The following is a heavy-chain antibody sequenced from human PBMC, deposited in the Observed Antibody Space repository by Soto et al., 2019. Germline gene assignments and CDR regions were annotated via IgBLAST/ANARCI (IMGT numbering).Heavy chain of an antibody. Sequence: QVQLVQSGAEVKKPGSSVKVSCKASGGTFSSYAISWVRQAPGQGLEWMGGIIPIFGTANYAQKFQGRVTIDADEDTSKDYMELSSLRSEDTAVYYCAGLRAGVAGRWFDPWGQGTLVTVSS. CDR2: IIPIFGTA. V-gene: IGHV1-69*12. D-gene: IGHD2-15*01. J-gene: IGHJ5*02. CDR3: AGLRAGVAGRWFDP. CDR1: GGTFSSYA.